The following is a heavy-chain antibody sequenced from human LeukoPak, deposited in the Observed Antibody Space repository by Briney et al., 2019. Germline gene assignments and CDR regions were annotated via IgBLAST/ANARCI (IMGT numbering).Heavy chain of an antibody. V-gene: IGHV3-74*01. J-gene: IGHJ4*02. CDR1: GFTFSSYW. CDR2: INSNGSNT. Sequence: SGGSLRLSCAASGFTFSSYWMHWVRQAPGKGLVWVSRINSNGSNTSYADSVKGRFTISRDNAKNTLYLQMNSLRAEDTAVYYCARAHLVDTAMVGYWGQGTLVTVSS. D-gene: IGHD5-18*01. CDR3: ARAHLVDTAMVGY.